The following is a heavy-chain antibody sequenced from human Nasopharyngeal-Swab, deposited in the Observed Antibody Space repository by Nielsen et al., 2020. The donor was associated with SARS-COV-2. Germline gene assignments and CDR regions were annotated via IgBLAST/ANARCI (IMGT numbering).Heavy chain of an antibody. Sequence: PGKGLEWIGEINHSGSTNYNPSLKSRVTISVDTSKNQFSQKLSSVTAADTAVYYCARGQGPRHYYDSSGYYYDVLGRGYYFDYWGQGTLVTVSS. CDR2: INHSGST. CDR3: ARGQGPRHYYDSSGYYYDVLGRGYYFDY. J-gene: IGHJ4*02. D-gene: IGHD3-22*01. V-gene: IGHV4-34*01.